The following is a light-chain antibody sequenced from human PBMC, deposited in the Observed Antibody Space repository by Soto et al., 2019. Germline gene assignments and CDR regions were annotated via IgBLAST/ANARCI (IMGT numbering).Light chain of an antibody. J-gene: IGKJ1*01. CDR3: QQSNNRTWR. V-gene: IGKV1-39*01. CDR2: DVS. Sequence: DVQLTQSPASLSASLGDRATLTCRASQIIGSYLAWYQQKPGQAPRLLIYDVSSRASGVPARFSGSGSGTDFTLTISSLEPEDFAVYYCQQSNNRTWRFGHGTKVDIK. CDR1: QIIGSY.